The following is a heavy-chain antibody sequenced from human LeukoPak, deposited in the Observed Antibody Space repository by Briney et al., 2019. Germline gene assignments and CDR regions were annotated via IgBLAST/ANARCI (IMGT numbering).Heavy chain of an antibody. CDR2: IYTSGST. V-gene: IGHV4-4*07. D-gene: IGHD3-16*02. CDR3: ARGGYDYVWGSYRYGFWFDY. J-gene: IGHJ4*02. Sequence: SETLSLTCTVSGGSISHYYWTWIRQPPGKGLEWIGRIYTSGSTNYNPSLTSRVTMSVDTSKNQFSLKLSSVTAADTAVYYCARGGYDYVWGSYRYGFWFDYWGQGTLVSVSS. CDR1: GGSISHYY.